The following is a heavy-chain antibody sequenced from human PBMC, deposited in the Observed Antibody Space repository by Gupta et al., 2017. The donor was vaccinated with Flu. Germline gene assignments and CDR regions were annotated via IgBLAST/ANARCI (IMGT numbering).Heavy chain of an antibody. CDR3: TRDRGGVYYYYGMDV. CDR2: IRSKAYGGTT. J-gene: IGHJ6*02. D-gene: IGHD3-16*01. CDR1: GFTFGAYA. Sequence: EVQLVESGGGLVQPGRSLRLPCTASGFTFGAYAMSWFRQAPGKGLEWVGFIRSKAYGGTTEYAASVKGRFTISRDDSKSIAYLQMNSLKTEDTAVYYCTRDRGGVYYYYGMDVWGQGTTVTGSS. V-gene: IGHV3-49*03.